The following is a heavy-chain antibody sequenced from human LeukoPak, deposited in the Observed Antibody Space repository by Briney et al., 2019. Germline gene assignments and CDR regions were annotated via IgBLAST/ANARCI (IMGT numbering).Heavy chain of an antibody. CDR3: ARHKGIAAAGSIDY. CDR1: GYRFTNYW. CDR2: IYPGDSET. V-gene: IGHV5-51*01. Sequence: GESLNISCKGSGYRFTNYWIGWVRQMPGKGLEWMGIIYPGDSETRYSPSFQGQVTISADKSISTAYLQWSSLKASDTAMYYCARHKGIAAAGSIDYWGQGTLVTVSP. J-gene: IGHJ4*02. D-gene: IGHD6-13*01.